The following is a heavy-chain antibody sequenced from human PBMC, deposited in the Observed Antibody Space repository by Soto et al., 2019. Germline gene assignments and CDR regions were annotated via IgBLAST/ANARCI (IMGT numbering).Heavy chain of an antibody. J-gene: IGHJ4*02. CDR3: YCSVLGPFPD. CDR2: IIPILGIA. D-gene: IGHD3-10*01. V-gene: IGHV1-69*02. Sequence: SVKVSCKASGGTFSSYTISWVRQAPGQGLEWMGSIIPILGIANYAQKFQGRVTITADKSTSTAYMELSSLRSEDTAVYYCYCSVLGPFPDWGQGTLVTVSS. CDR1: GGTFSSYT.